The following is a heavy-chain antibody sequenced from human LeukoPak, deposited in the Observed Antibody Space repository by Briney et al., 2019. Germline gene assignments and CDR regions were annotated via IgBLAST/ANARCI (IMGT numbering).Heavy chain of an antibody. CDR2: IKQDGSEK. D-gene: IGHD5-18*01. J-gene: IGHJ3*02. CDR3: ARGLAPWIQLHAFDI. CDR1: GFTFSSYW. Sequence: GGSLRLSCAASGFTFSSYWMSWVRQAPGKGLEWVANIKQDGSEKYYVDSVKGRFTISRDNAKNSLYLQMNSLRAEDTAVYYCARGLAPWIQLHAFDIWGQGTMVTVSS. V-gene: IGHV3-7*01.